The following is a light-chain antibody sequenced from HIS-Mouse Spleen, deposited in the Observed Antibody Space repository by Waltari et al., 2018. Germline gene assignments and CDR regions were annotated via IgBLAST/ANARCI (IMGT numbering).Light chain of an antibody. CDR1: SSDVGSYNL. Sequence: QSALTQPASVSGSPGQSITISCPGTSSDVGSYNLVSWYQQPPGKAPKLMIYEGSKRPSGVSNRFSGSKSGNTASLTISGLQAEDEADYYCCSYAGSSTVVFGGGTKLTVL. J-gene: IGLJ2*01. CDR2: EGS. CDR3: CSYAGSSTVV. V-gene: IGLV2-23*01.